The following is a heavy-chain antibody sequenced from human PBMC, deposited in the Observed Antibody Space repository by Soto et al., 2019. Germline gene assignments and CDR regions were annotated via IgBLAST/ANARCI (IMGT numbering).Heavy chain of an antibody. CDR3: AHRRPYSNSPEYFFDY. V-gene: IGHV2-5*02. Sequence: QITLKESGPTLVIPTQTLTLTCTFSGFSLSTSGVDVGWIRQPPGKALEWLALIYWDDAKRYKPALQSKLTLTKGTAINQVVLTMTNMDPLDTATYYWAHRRPYSNSPEYFFDYWGQGTLVTVSS. CDR1: GFSLSTSGVD. J-gene: IGHJ4*02. D-gene: IGHD6-6*01. CDR2: IYWDDAK.